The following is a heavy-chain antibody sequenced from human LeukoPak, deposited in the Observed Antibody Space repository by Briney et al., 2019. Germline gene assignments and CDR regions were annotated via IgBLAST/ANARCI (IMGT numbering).Heavy chain of an antibody. CDR2: IRYDGSNK. CDR1: GFTFSSYG. D-gene: IGHD1-26*01. V-gene: IGHV3-30*02. Sequence: GGSLRLSCAASGFTFSSYGMHWVRQAPGKGREWVAFIRYDGSNKYYADSVKGRFTISRDNSKNSLYLQMNSLRAEDTAVYYCARGIGIGSPTPDAFDIWGQGTMVTVSS. J-gene: IGHJ3*02. CDR3: ARGIGIGSPTPDAFDI.